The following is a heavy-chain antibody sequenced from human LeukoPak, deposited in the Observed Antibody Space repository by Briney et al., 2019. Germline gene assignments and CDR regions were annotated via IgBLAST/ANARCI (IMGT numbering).Heavy chain of an antibody. V-gene: IGHV3-30*03. CDR2: ISYNGNNK. D-gene: IGHD3-16*01. CDR1: GYTFTHYG. Sequence: PGGSLRLSCVISGYTFTHYGFHWVRQAPGKALEWVAYISYNGNNKYEDSVKGRFTISRDNSKSTLHLQMNGLRAEDTAVYYCARDKGGEQSYWGQGTLVTVSS. CDR3: ARDKGGEQSY. J-gene: IGHJ4*02.